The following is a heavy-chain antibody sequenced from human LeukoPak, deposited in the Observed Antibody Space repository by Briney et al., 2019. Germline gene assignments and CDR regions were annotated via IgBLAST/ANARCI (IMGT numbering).Heavy chain of an antibody. CDR2: IIPIFGIA. CDR3: ARVAGGGWFDP. D-gene: IGHD2-15*01. Sequence: SVKVSCKASGGTFSSYAISWVRQAPGQGLEWMGRIIPIFGIATYAQKFQGRVTITADKSTSTAYMELSGLRSEDTAVYYCARVAGGGWFDPWGQGTLVTVSS. V-gene: IGHV1-69*04. CDR1: GGTFSSYA. J-gene: IGHJ5*02.